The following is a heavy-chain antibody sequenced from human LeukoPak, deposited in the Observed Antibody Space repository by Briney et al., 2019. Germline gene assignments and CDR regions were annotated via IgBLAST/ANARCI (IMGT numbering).Heavy chain of an antibody. Sequence: SETLSLTCTVSGGSISSYYWSWIRQPPGKGLEWIGYIYYSGSTNYNPSLKSRVTISVDTSKNQFSLKLSSVTAADTAVYYCARCRTSAAAGTGGYDYYYYGMDVWGQGTTVTVSS. CDR2: IYYSGST. D-gene: IGHD6-13*01. V-gene: IGHV4-59*08. CDR1: GGSISSYY. J-gene: IGHJ6*02. CDR3: ARCRTSAAAGTGGYDYYYYGMDV.